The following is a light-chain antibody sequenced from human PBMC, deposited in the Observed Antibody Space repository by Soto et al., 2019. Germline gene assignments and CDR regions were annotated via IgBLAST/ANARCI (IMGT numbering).Light chain of an antibody. CDR1: QGSSNY. CDR3: QQFNFYPRVT. J-gene: IGKJ4*01. CDR2: GAF. V-gene: IGKV1-9*01. Sequence: DVQLTQSPSFLSASVGDRVTITCRASQGSSNYLAWYQQRPGKAPKLLIYGAFTLQSGVPSRFSGSGSGTEFTLTISSLQPEDFATYYCQQFNFYPRVTFRGGTKLVIK.